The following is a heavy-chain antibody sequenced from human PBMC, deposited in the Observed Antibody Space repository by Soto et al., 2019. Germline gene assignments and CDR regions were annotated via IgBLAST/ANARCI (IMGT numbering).Heavy chain of an antibody. CDR1: GFSLSTSGVG. D-gene: IGHD2-2*01. CDR2: IYWDDDK. Sequence: QITLKESGPTLVKPTQTRTLTCTFSGFSLSTSGVGVGWIRQPPGKALEWLALIYWDDDKRYSPSLKSRLTINKDSTKNQVVLTMTNRDPVDTATYDCAHPDIWKDIVLVPAATNGFDPWGRGSLVTVSS. J-gene: IGHJ5*02. V-gene: IGHV2-5*02. CDR3: AHPDIWKDIVLVPAATNGFDP.